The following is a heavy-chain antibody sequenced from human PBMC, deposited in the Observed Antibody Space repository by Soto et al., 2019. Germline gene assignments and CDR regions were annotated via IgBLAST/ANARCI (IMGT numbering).Heavy chain of an antibody. V-gene: IGHV1-3*01. CDR1: GYTFTSYA. J-gene: IGHJ3*02. CDR2: INAGNGNT. Sequence: GASVKVSCKASGYTFTSYAMHWVRLAPGQRLEWMGWINAGNGNTKYSQKFQGRVTITRDTSASTAYMELSILRTEDTAVYYCARDPYDSSGYNDAFDIWGQGTMVTV. CDR3: ARDPYDSSGYNDAFDI. D-gene: IGHD3-22*01.